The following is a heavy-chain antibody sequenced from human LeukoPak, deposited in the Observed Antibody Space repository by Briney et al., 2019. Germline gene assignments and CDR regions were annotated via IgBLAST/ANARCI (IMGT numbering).Heavy chain of an antibody. J-gene: IGHJ3*02. V-gene: IGHV3-23*01. CDR3: ARDWGYYDSSGYYSYDAFDI. CDR2: ISGSGGST. CDR1: GFTFSSYG. D-gene: IGHD3-22*01. Sequence: GGSLRLSCAASGFTFSSYGMSWVRQAPGKGLEWVSAISGSGGSTYYADSVKGRFTISRDNSKNTLYLQMNSLRAEDTAVYYCARDWGYYDSSGYYSYDAFDIWGQGTMVTVSS.